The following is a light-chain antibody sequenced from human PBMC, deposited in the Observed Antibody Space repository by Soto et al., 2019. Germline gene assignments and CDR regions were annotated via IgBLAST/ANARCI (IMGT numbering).Light chain of an antibody. V-gene: IGLV1-40*01. Sequence: QSALTQPPSVSGAPGQRVTISCTVTSSNIGSGYDVPWYQHLPGTAPKLLIYGNTIRPSGVPDRFSGSKSGTSASLAITGLQAEDEADYYCQSYDRSLRGYVFGTGTKVTVL. CDR2: GNT. J-gene: IGLJ1*01. CDR3: QSYDRSLRGYV. CDR1: SSNIGSGYD.